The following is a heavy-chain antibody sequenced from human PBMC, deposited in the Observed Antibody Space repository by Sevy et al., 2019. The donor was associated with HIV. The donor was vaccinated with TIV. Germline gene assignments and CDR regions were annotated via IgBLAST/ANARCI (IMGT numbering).Heavy chain of an antibody. CDR3: ARDQGPYYYDSSPWDCFDY. CDR2: IWYDGSNK. Sequence: GGSLRLSCAASGFTFSSYGMHWVRQAPGKGLEWVAVIWYDGSNKYYADSVKGRFTISRDNSKNTLYLQMNSLRAEDTAVYYCARDQGPYYYDSSPWDCFDYWGQGTLVTVS. V-gene: IGHV3-33*01. J-gene: IGHJ4*02. D-gene: IGHD3-22*01. CDR1: GFTFSSYG.